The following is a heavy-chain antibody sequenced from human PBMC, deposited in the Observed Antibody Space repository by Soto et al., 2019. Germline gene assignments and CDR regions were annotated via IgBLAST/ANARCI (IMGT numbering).Heavy chain of an antibody. CDR3: ARDRTYYYGSGSYYNPSFDI. CDR2: ISSSSSYI. V-gene: IGHV3-21*01. Sequence: GGSLRLSCAASGFTFSSYSMNWVRQAPGKGLEWVSSISSSSSYIYYADSVKGRFTISRDNAKNSLYLQMNSLRDEDTAVYYCARDRTYYYGSGSYYNPSFDIWGQGTMVTVSS. J-gene: IGHJ3*02. CDR1: GFTFSSYS. D-gene: IGHD3-10*01.